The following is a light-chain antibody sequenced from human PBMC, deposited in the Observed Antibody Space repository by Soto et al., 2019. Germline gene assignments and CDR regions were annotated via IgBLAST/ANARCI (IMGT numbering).Light chain of an antibody. CDR2: GAS. Sequence: EIVMTQSPDILSVSPGERATLSCRASQSVASRLAWYQHTPGQAPRLLIYGASIRATDIPARFSGSGSGTEFTLTITSLQSEDFAVYYCQQYYDWPRTFGQGTKVDIK. CDR1: QSVASR. V-gene: IGKV3-15*01. CDR3: QQYYDWPRT. J-gene: IGKJ1*01.